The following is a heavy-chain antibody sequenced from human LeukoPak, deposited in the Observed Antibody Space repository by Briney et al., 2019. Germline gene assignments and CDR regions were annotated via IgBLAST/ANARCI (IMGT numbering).Heavy chain of an antibody. J-gene: IGHJ5*02. CDR2: ISGAGDIA. CDR1: GFLFSRCA. Sequence: GGSLRLSCAASGFLFSRCAMIWVRQAPGKGLEWVSSISGAGDIAHYAESVKGRFTISRDNSGNTLYVQMDSLRAEDTAVYYCAKVKSSLTLIGAWGQGTLVTVSS. D-gene: IGHD2-8*01. V-gene: IGHV3-23*01. CDR3: AKVKSSLTLIGA.